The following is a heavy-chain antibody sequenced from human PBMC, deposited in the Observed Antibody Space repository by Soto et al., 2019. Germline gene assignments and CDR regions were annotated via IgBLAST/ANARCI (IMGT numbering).Heavy chain of an antibody. V-gene: IGHV4-39*01. J-gene: IGHJ3*02. CDR2: IYYSGST. Sequence: QLQLQESGPGLVKPSETLSLTCTVSGGSISSSSYYWGWIRQPPGKGLEWIGSIYYSGSTYYNPSLKSRVTISVDTSKNQFSLKLSSVTAADTAVYYCARLSGLRWYAFDIWGQGTMVTVSS. CDR1: GGSISSSSYY. D-gene: IGHD4-17*01. CDR3: ARLSGLRWYAFDI.